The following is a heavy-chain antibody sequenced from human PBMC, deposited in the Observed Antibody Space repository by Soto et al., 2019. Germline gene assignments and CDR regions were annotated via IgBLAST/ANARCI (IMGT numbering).Heavy chain of an antibody. CDR1: GGSFIGYY. D-gene: IGHD2-15*01. CDR2: INHSGST. J-gene: IGHJ6*02. Sequence: PSETLSLTCAVYGGSFIGYYWSWIRQPPGKGLEWIGEINHSGSTNYNPSLKSRVTISVDTSKNQFSLKLSSVTAADTAVYYCARGLAVAAYYYYYGMDVWGQGTTVTVSS. CDR3: ARGLAVAAYYYYYGMDV. V-gene: IGHV4-34*01.